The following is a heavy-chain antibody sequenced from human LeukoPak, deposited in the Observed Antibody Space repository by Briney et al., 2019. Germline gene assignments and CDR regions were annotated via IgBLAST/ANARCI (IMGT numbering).Heavy chain of an antibody. J-gene: IGHJ4*02. V-gene: IGHV3-7*01. D-gene: IGHD3-3*01. Sequence: GSLRLSCAGSGFTFSSYSMGWVRQAPGKGLEWAANIKDSGIEKEYVDSVKGRFTISRDNAKNSLYLQMNSLRVEDTALYFCARWRGAQCEFDYWGQGTQVTVSS. CDR1: GFTFSSYS. CDR2: IKDSGIEK. CDR3: ARWRGAQCEFDY.